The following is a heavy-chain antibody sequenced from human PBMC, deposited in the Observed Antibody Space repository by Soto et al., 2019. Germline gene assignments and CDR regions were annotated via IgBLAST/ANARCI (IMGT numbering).Heavy chain of an antibody. V-gene: IGHV3-30-3*01. D-gene: IGHD3-3*01. Sequence: GGSLRLSCAASGFTFSSYAMHWVRQAPGKGLEWVAVISYDGSNKYYADSVKGRFTISRDNSKNTLYLQMNSLRAEDTAVYYCARVLRHPLKGGMDVWGQGTTVTVSS. CDR1: GFTFSSYA. CDR2: ISYDGSNK. J-gene: IGHJ6*02. CDR3: ARVLRHPLKGGMDV.